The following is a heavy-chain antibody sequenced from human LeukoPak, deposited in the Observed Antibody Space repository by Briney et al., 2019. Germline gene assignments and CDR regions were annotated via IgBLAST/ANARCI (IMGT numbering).Heavy chain of an antibody. D-gene: IGHD3-3*01. CDR1: GFTFSSYA. V-gene: IGHV3-30-3*01. Sequence: PGGSLRLSCAASGFTFSSYAMHWVRQAPGKGLEWVAVISYDGSNKYYADSVKGRFTISRDNSKNTLYLQMNSLRAEDTAVYYCARESPPKRNDVLRFLGTLDAFDIWGQGTMVTVSS. J-gene: IGHJ3*02. CDR2: ISYDGSNK. CDR3: ARESPPKRNDVLRFLGTLDAFDI.